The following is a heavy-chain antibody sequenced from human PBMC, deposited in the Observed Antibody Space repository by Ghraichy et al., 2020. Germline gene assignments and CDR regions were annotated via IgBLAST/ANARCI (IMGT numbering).Heavy chain of an antibody. CDR3: ARAAMIYDSSGNTPEQDY. CDR2: INPNSGGT. Sequence: ASVKVSCKASGYTFTGYYMHWVRQAPGQGLEWMGWINPNSGGTNYAQKFQGRVTMTRDTSISTAYMELSRLRSDDTAVYYCARAAMIYDSSGNTPEQDYWGQGSIAADSS. CDR1: GYTFTGYY. V-gene: IGHV1-2*02. D-gene: IGHD3-22*01. J-gene: IGHJ4*02.